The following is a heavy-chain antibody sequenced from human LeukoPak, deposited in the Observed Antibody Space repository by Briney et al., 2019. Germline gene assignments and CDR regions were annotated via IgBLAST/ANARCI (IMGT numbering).Heavy chain of an antibody. Sequence: SVKVSRKASGGTFSSYAISWVRQAPGQGLEWMGGIIPIFGTANYAQKFQGRVTITADESTSTAYMELSSLRSEDTAVNYCATVSVSGAYFDYWGQGTLVTVSS. CDR1: GGTFSSYA. D-gene: IGHD1-26*01. CDR2: IIPIFGTA. V-gene: IGHV1-69*13. CDR3: ATVSVSGAYFDY. J-gene: IGHJ4*02.